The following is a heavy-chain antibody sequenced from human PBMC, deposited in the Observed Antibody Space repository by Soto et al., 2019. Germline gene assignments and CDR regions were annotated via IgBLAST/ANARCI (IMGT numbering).Heavy chain of an antibody. CDR2: ISGSGGST. CDR3: AKDLGVHVWFGELLPY. CDR1: GFTFSSYA. V-gene: IGHV3-23*01. J-gene: IGHJ4*02. Sequence: GGSLRLSCAASGFTFSSYAMSWVRQAPGKGLEWVSAISGSGGSTYYADSVKGRFTISRDNSKNTLYLQMNSLRAEDTAVYYCAKDLGVHVWFGELLPYWGQGTLVTVSS. D-gene: IGHD3-10*01.